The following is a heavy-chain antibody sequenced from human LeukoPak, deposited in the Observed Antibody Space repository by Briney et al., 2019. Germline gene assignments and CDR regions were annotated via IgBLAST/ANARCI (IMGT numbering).Heavy chain of an antibody. CDR3: AKVETAAAATLRGFDY. V-gene: IGHV3-23*01. CDR1: GFTFSTYA. CDR2: ISGSGDTA. Sequence: PGGSLRLSCAASGFTFSTYAMSWVRQAPGKGLEWVSVISGSGDTAYYADSVKGRFAISRDNSKNTLSLQMNSLRAEDTAVYYCAKVETAAAATLRGFDYWGQGTLVTVSS. J-gene: IGHJ4*02. D-gene: IGHD6-13*01.